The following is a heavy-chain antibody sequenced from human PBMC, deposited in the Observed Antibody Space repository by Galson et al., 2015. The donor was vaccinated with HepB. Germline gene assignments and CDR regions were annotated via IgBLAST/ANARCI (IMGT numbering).Heavy chain of an antibody. CDR1: GFTFSSYS. CDR3: ARGGPYGDYCIDFDY. Sequence: SLRLSCAASGFTFSSYSMSWVRQAPGKGLEWVSSISSSSSYIYYADSVKGRFTISRDNAKNSLYLQMNSLRAEDTAVYYCARGGPYGDYCIDFDYWGQGTLVTVSS. D-gene: IGHD4-17*01. CDR2: ISSSSSYI. J-gene: IGHJ4*02. V-gene: IGHV3-21*01.